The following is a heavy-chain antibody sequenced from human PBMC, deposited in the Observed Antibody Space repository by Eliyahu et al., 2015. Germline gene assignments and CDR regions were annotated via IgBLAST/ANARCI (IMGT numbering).Heavy chain of an antibody. CDR3: ARIGRDYYFAY. CDR1: GFSLSTSGIR. J-gene: IGHJ4*02. Sequence: QVTLKESGPALVKPTQTLTLTCTFXGFSLSTSGIRMSWIRQPPGKALEWLARIDWDDRKFYNPSLKTRLTISKDTSKNQVVLTMTNMDPVDTATYYCARIGRDYYFAYWGQGALVTVSS. CDR2: IDWDDRK. V-gene: IGHV2-70*04.